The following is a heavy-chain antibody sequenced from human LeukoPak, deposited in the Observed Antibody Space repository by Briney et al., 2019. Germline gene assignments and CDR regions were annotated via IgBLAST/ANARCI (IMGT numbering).Heavy chain of an antibody. CDR3: ERDSGTTGEVKFDP. CDR1: GGSISNYY. J-gene: IGHJ5*02. Sequence: SETLSLTCTVSGGSISNYYLSWIRQPAGKGLEWIGRIYSRVTTYKPSLKSRVTMQADTSRHHVSLTVNSVTAADTAVYYCERDSGTTGEVKFDPWGQGTLVTVSS. D-gene: IGHD3-10*01. CDR2: IYSRVT. V-gene: IGHV4-4*07.